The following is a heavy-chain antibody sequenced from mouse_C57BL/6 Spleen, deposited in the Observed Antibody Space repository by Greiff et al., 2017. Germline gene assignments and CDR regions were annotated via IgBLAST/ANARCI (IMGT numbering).Heavy chain of an antibody. J-gene: IGHJ2*01. CDR3: TISGTGGYGDY. D-gene: IGHD3-1*01. Sequence: VQLQESGAELVRPGASVTLSCKASGYTFTDYEMHWVKQTPVHGLEWLGAIDPETGGPAYNQKFKGKAILTADKSSSTAYMVLRSLTSDNSAVYYSTISGTGGYGDYWGQGTTRTVSS. CDR1: GYTFTDYE. CDR2: IDPETGGP. V-gene: IGHV1-15*01.